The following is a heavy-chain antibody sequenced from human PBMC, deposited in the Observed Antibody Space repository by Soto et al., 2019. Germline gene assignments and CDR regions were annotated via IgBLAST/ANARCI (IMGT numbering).Heavy chain of an antibody. CDR3: ARHLSFCRGDCYWFY. CDR1: GYSFSDYW. Sequence: EIQLVQSGAEVKKPGESLRISCKASGYSFSDYWISWVRQMPGKGLEWMGGIDPSGSYTKFSPSFQGHVTISVDTSISTAYLQWSSLKASDTAMYYCARHLSFCRGDCYWFYWGQGTLVTVSS. V-gene: IGHV5-10-1*03. D-gene: IGHD2-21*02. J-gene: IGHJ4*02. CDR2: IDPSGSYT.